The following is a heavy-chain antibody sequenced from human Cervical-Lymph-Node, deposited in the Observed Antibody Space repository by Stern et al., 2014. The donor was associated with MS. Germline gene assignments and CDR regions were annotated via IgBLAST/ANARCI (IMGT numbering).Heavy chain of an antibody. J-gene: IGHJ4*02. Sequence: EVQLVESGGGLVQPGGSLRLSCAASGLTFSTYALSWVRQAPGQGLGRVSTITVSVASPSSADSVKGRFTIPRNNSKNPLYLHMSTLRAEDTSAYFCPSNPFNSFGFVYLFFDFGGQGTLVTVSS. CDR1: GLTFSTYA. D-gene: IGHD5-18*01. CDR2: ITVSVASP. CDR3: PSNPFNSFGFVYLFFDF. V-gene: IGHV3-23*04.